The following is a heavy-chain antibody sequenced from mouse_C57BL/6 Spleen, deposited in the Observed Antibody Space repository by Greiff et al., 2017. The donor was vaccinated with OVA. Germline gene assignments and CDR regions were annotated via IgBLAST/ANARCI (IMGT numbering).Heavy chain of an antibody. J-gene: IGHJ2*01. D-gene: IGHD4-1*01. V-gene: IGHV1-54*01. CDR2: INPGSGGT. CDR3: ARERGGTGDY. Sequence: VQLQQSGAELVRPGTSVKVSCKASGYAFTNYLIEWVKQRPGQGLEWIGVINPGSGGTNYNEKFKGKATLTADKSSSTAYMQLSSLTSEDSAVYFCARERGGTGDYGGQGTTRPVSS. CDR1: GYAFTNYL.